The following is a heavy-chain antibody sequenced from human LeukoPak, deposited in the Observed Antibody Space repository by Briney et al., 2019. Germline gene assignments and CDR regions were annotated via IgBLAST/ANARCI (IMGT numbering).Heavy chain of an antibody. Sequence: GGSLRLSCAASGFTFSSYGMHWVRQAPGKGLEWVSAISGSGGSTYYADSVKGRFTISRDNSKNTLYLQMSSLRAEDTAVYYCASRGYSYGFYYFDYWGQGTLVTVSS. D-gene: IGHD5-18*01. CDR1: GFTFSSYG. CDR2: ISGSGGST. J-gene: IGHJ4*02. CDR3: ASRGYSYGFYYFDY. V-gene: IGHV3-23*01.